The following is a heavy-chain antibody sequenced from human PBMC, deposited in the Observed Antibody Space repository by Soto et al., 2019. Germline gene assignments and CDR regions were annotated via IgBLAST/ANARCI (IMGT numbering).Heavy chain of an antibody. V-gene: IGHV1-18*01. CDR3: ARGRTVSSIGPLLV. CDR1: GYNFFDYG. CDR2: VSPKSGNT. Sequence: QIQLVQSGAEVKKPGASVKVSCKASGYNFFDYGVSWVRQAPGQGLEWMGWVSPKSGNTDYARKVQGRVTMTTDISTSTAYMDLRGIISDDTGVDYCARGRTVSSIGPLLVWGQGPLVSVSS. J-gene: IGHJ1*01. D-gene: IGHD1-1*01.